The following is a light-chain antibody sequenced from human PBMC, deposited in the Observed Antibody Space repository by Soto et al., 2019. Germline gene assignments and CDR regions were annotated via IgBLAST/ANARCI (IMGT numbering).Light chain of an antibody. Sequence: QSVLTQPASVSGSPVPSITISCTGTSSDVGSYNLVSWYQQHPGKAPKLMIYEGSKRPSGVSNRFSGSKSGNTASLTISGLQAEDEADYYCCSYAGSSTYVFGTGTKVTVL. CDR3: CSYAGSSTYV. J-gene: IGLJ1*01. CDR1: SSDVGSYNL. CDR2: EGS. V-gene: IGLV2-23*01.